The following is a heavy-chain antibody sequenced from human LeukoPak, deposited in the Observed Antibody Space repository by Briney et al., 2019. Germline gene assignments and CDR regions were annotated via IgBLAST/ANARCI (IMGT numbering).Heavy chain of an antibody. V-gene: IGHV3-21*01. CDR3: ARERGYDSSGYYFNNFDY. D-gene: IGHD3-22*01. CDR1: GFTFSSYS. J-gene: IGHJ4*02. Sequence: PGGSLRLSCAASGFTFSSYSMNWVRQAPGKGLEWVSSISSSSSYIYYADSVKGRFTISRDNAKNSLYLQMNSLRAEDTAVYYCARERGYDSSGYYFNNFDYWGQGTLVTVSS. CDR2: ISSSSSYI.